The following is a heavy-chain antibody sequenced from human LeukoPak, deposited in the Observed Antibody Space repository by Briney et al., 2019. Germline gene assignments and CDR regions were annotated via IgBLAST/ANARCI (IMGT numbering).Heavy chain of an antibody. V-gene: IGHV4-59*01. CDR2: IYYTGST. CDR1: GGSISSYY. Sequence: SETLSLTCTVSGGSISSYYWGWIRQSPGKGLEWIGYIYYTGSTYYNPSLKSRVTISLDTSKNQFSLKLSSVTAADTAVYYCTRENYFDYWGQGTLVTVSS. J-gene: IGHJ4*02. CDR3: TRENYFDY.